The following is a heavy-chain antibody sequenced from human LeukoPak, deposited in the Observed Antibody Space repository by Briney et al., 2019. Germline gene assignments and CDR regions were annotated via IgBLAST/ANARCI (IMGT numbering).Heavy chain of an antibody. J-gene: IGHJ4*02. Sequence: PSETLSLTCTVSGGSISSGGYYWSWIRQHPGKGLDWIGYIYYSGSTYYNPSLKSRVTISVDTSKNQFSLKLSSVTAADTAVYYCAREISRYCSGGSCSYYFDYWGQGTLVTVSS. V-gene: IGHV4-31*03. CDR1: GGSISSGGYY. CDR3: AREISRYCSGGSCSYYFDY. D-gene: IGHD2-15*01. CDR2: IYYSGST.